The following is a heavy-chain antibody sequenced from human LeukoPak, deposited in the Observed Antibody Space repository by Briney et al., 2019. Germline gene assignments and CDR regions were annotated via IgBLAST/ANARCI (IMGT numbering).Heavy chain of an antibody. V-gene: IGHV1-69*04. Sequence: SAKVSCKASGGTFSSYAISWVRQAPGQGLEWMGRIIPILGIANYAQKFQGRVTITADKSTSTAYMELSSLRSEDTAVYYCARDRSPNWFDPWGQGTLVTVSS. J-gene: IGHJ5*02. CDR2: IIPILGIA. CDR1: GGTFSSYA. CDR3: ARDRSPNWFDP.